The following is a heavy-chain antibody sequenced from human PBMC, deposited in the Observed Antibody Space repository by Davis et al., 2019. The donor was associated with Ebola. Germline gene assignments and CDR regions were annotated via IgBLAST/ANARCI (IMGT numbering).Heavy chain of an antibody. V-gene: IGHV3-30-3*01. Sequence: GESLKISCAASGFTFSSYAMHWVRQAPGTGLEWVAVISNDGNNKYYADSVKGRFTISRDNSKNTLYLQMNSLKTEDTAVYYCTADVVPAATRGVYYYYYYMDVWGKGTTVTVSS. CDR3: TADVVPAATRGVYYYYYYMDV. CDR2: ISNDGNNK. CDR1: GFTFSSYA. J-gene: IGHJ6*03. D-gene: IGHD2-2*01.